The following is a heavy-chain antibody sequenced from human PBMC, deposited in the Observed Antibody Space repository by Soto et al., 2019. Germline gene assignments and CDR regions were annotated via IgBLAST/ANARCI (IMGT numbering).Heavy chain of an antibody. D-gene: IGHD2-15*01. CDR3: ARIPLRYCSGGSCYSFDY. CDR2: IYYSGST. CDR1: GGSISSSSYY. V-gene: IGHV4-39*01. J-gene: IGHJ4*02. Sequence: PSETLSLTCTVSGGSISSSSYYWGWIRQPPGKGLEWIGSIYYSGSTYYNPSLKSRVTISVDTSKNQFSLKLSSVTAADTAVYYCARIPLRYCSGGSCYSFDYWGQGTLVTVSS.